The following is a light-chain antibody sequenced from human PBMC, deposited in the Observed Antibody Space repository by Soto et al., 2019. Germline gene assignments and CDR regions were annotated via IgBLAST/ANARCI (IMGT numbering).Light chain of an antibody. CDR1: QVIFNY. V-gene: IGKV1-27*01. Sequence: DIELTQSPSSLSASLGDKITITCRASQVIFNYLAWFQQKPGKAPKLLIYDASTLKVGVPSRFSGSRSGTDFTLTISSLQPEDLATYYCQKYDSAPRTFGQGTKV. J-gene: IGKJ1*01. CDR3: QKYDSAPRT. CDR2: DAS.